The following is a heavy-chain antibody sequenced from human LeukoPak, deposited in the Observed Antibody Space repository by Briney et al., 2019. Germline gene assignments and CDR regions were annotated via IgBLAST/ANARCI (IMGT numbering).Heavy chain of an antibody. CDR1: GYTFTSYY. D-gene: IGHD3-10*01. CDR2: ISAYNGNT. Sequence: ASVKVSCKASGYTFTSYYMHWVRQAPGQGLEWMGWISAYNGNTNYAQKLQGRVTMTTDTSTSTAYMELRSLRSDDTAVYYCARDTEYYYGSGYFDYWGQGTLVTVSS. J-gene: IGHJ4*02. V-gene: IGHV1-18*04. CDR3: ARDTEYYYGSGYFDY.